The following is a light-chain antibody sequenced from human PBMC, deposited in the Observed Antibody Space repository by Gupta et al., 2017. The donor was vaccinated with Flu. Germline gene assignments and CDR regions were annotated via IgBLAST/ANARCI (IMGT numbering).Light chain of an antibody. V-gene: IGLV2-14*01. CDR1: SSDIGGYDS. Sequence: GQASTFYFPRTSSDIGGYDSVSWYQQYPGKAPKLLIFEVSNRPSGVSARFSGSKSGNAASLTISGLQPEDEADYYCSSYPNTNTLVLFGGGT. J-gene: IGLJ2*01. CDR2: EVS. CDR3: SSYPNTNTLVL.